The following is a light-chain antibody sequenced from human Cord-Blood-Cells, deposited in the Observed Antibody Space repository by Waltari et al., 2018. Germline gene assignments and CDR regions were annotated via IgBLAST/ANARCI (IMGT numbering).Light chain of an antibody. V-gene: IGLV3-27*01. CDR1: VLAKKY. CDR2: KDS. CDR3: YSAADNSWV. J-gene: IGLJ3*02. Sequence: SYELTQPSSVSVSPGQTARITCSGDVLAKKYARWFQQKPGQAPVLVIYKDSERPSGTPERFSGSSSGTTVTLTISGAQVEDEADYYCYSAADNSWVVGGGTKLTVL.